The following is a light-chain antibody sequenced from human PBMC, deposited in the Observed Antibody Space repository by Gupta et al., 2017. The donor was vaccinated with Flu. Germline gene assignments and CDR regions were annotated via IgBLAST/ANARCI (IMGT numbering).Light chain of an antibody. CDR1: QSVNIY. Sequence: EYILTQSPGTLSLSPGERATLSCRASQSVNIYLAWYQQKPGQAPRLLIYDASKRANGIPARFSGSGSGTDFTLTISSLEPEDSAVYFCQQRENWPLYTFGQGTKLEI. V-gene: IGKV3-11*01. J-gene: IGKJ2*01. CDR2: DAS. CDR3: QQRENWPLYT.